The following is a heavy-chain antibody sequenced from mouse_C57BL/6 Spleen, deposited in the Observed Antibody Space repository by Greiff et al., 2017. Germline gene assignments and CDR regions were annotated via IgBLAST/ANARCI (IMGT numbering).Heavy chain of an antibody. Sequence: DVQLVESGPGLVKPSQSLSLTCSVTGYSITSGYYWNWIRQFPGNKLEWMGYISYDGSNNYNPSLKNRISITRDTSKNQFFLKLNSVTTEDTATYYCAREHYYGSSYFDYWGQGTTLTVSS. D-gene: IGHD1-1*01. J-gene: IGHJ2*01. CDR2: ISYDGSN. V-gene: IGHV3-6*01. CDR3: AREHYYGSSYFDY. CDR1: GYSITSGYY.